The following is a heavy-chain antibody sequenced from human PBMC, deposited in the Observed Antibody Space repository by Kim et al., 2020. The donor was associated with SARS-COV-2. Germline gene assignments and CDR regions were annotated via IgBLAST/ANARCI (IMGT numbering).Heavy chain of an antibody. CDR1: GYKFRNYG. V-gene: IGHV1-18*01. D-gene: IGHD1-26*01. CDR2: ISAYNGNT. CDR3: ARATNFYSGKDY. Sequence: ASVKVSCKASGYKFRNYGFSWVRQAPGQGLEWMGWISAYNGNTKYAEKFQGRVIMTTDSSRTTAYMELRSLRPDDTAVYYCARATNFYSGKDYWGQGTLVTVSS. J-gene: IGHJ4*02.